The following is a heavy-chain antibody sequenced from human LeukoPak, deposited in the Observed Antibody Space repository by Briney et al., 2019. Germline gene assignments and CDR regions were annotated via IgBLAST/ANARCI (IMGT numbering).Heavy chain of an antibody. CDR2: INHSGST. V-gene: IGHV4-34*01. D-gene: IGHD3-3*01. Sequence: SSETLSLTCAVYGGSFSGYYWSWIRQPPGKGLEWIGEINHSGSTNYNPSLKSRVTISVDTSKNQFSLKLSSVTAADTAVYYCARVRRYYDFWSGYTYYFDYWGQGTLVTVSS. J-gene: IGHJ4*02. CDR1: GGSFSGYY. CDR3: ARVRRYYDFWSGYTYYFDY.